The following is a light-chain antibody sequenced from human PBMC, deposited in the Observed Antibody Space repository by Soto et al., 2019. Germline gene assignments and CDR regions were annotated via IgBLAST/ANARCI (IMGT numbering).Light chain of an antibody. Sequence: QSVLTQPASVSGSPGQSITISCTGSSSDVGGYYFVSWYQQHPDKAPKLIIYDVGNRPSGVSSRFSGSKSGNTASLTISGLQAVDEADYYCSSYSSSSPHVVFGGGTKLTVL. V-gene: IGLV2-14*01. CDR1: SSDVGGYYF. J-gene: IGLJ2*01. CDR3: SSYSSSSPHVV. CDR2: DVG.